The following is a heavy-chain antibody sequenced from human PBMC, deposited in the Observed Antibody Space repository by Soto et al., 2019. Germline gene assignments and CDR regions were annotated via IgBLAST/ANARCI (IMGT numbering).Heavy chain of an antibody. J-gene: IGHJ4*02. CDR2: INAGNGYT. V-gene: IGHV1-3*01. CDR1: GYTFTTLA. CDR3: ASQYCGDYCSADY. D-gene: IGHD2-21*02. Sequence: ASVKVSCKASGYTFTTLAMHWGRQAPGQRLEWMGYINAGNGYTKYSQNFQGRVTITRDTLASTAYMELSSLRSEDTAVYYCASQYCGDYCSADYWDQGTLVTVSS.